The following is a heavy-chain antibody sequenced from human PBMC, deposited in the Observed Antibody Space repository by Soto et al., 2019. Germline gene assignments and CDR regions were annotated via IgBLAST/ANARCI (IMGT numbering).Heavy chain of an antibody. J-gene: IGHJ3*02. D-gene: IGHD6-6*01. V-gene: IGHV1-18*04. CDR1: GYTFTSYG. Sequence: QVQLVQSVAEVKKPGASVKVSCKASGYTFTSYGIRWVRQDPGQGLEWMGWISAYNGKTNYAQKLQGRVTMTTDTSTRTADMELRSLRSDDTAVYYCAGPYSSSSESERAFDIWGQGTMVTVSS. CDR3: AGPYSSSSESERAFDI. CDR2: ISAYNGKT.